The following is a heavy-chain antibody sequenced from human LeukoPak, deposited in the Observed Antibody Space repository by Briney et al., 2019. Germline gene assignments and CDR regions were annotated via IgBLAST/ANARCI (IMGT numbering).Heavy chain of an antibody. J-gene: IGHJ3*02. CDR1: GFIFSDHY. V-gene: IGHV3-11*03. CDR3: AAAAGYRFDI. CDR2: INDIGSKT. Sequence: GGSLRLSCGASGFIFSDHYMNWVRQAPGKGLEWVSYINDIGSKTNYADSVKGRFTISRDNAKNSLYLQMNSLRAEDMAVYYCAAAAGYRFDIWGQGTMVTVSS. D-gene: IGHD6-13*01.